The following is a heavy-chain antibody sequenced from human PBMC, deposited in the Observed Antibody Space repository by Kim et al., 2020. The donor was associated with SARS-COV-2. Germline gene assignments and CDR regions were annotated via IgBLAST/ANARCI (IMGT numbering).Heavy chain of an antibody. V-gene: IGHV4-39*01. J-gene: IGHJ5*02. CDR3: ARQGGNWVDP. CDR2: TT. Sequence: TTQTNPAPKRRVTTSVDTSKNRFSLKRSCVTAADTAVYYCARQGGNWVDPWGQGTLVTVSS.